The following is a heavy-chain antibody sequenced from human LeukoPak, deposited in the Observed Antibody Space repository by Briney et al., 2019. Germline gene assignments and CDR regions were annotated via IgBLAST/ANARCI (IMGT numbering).Heavy chain of an antibody. V-gene: IGHV3-53*01. J-gene: IGHJ3*02. CDR3: ARGHYYDSSGPASGDAFDI. CDR1: GFTVSSNY. D-gene: IGHD3-22*01. Sequence: PGGSLRLSCAASGFTVSSNYMGWVRQAPGKGLEWVSVIYSGGSTYYADSVKGRFTISRDNSKNTLYLQMNSLRAEDTAVYYCARGHYYDSSGPASGDAFDIWGQGTMVTVSS. CDR2: IYSGGST.